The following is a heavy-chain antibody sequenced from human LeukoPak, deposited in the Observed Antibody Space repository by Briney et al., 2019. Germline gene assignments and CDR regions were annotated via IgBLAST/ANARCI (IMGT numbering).Heavy chain of an antibody. Sequence: SETLSLTCTVSGGSISSYYWSWIRQPPGKGLEWIGYIYYNGTTKYNPSLKSRVTISVDTSKNQFSLRLSSVTAADAAVYYCARGSRGDGAAFDIWGQGTMVTVSS. J-gene: IGHJ3*02. CDR1: GGSISSYY. CDR2: IYYNGTT. V-gene: IGHV4-59*01. CDR3: ARGSRGDGAAFDI. D-gene: IGHD5-24*01.